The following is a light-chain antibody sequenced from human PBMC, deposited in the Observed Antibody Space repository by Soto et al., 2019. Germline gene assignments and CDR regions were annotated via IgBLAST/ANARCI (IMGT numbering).Light chain of an antibody. Sequence: EIVLTQSPGTLSLSPGERATLSCRASQTVGSGYLAWYQQKPGQAPRLLIHTASSRATGIPDRFSGSGSGTDFALTISRLEPEDFALYYCQQYSNSPYTFGQGSKLEIK. CDR1: QTVGSGY. V-gene: IGKV3-20*01. J-gene: IGKJ2*01. CDR2: TAS. CDR3: QQYSNSPYT.